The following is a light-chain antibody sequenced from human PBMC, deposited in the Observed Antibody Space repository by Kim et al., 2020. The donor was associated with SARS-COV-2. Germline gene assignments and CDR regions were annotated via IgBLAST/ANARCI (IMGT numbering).Light chain of an antibody. Sequence: IQLTQSPSSLSASVGDRVTITCRVSQGISSYLAWYQQKPGKAPKLLIYAASTLQSGVPSRFSGSGSGTDFTLTISSLQPEDFATYYCQQLNSYPQLTFGGGTKVDIK. CDR3: QQLNSYPQLT. V-gene: IGKV1-9*01. CDR1: QGISSY. CDR2: AAS. J-gene: IGKJ4*01.